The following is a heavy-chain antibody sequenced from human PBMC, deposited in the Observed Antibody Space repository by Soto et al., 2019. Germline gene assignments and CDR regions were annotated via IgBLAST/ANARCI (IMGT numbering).Heavy chain of an antibody. Sequence: SETLSLTCAVYGGSFSGYYWSWIRQPPGKGLEWIGEINHSGSTNYNPSLKSRVTISVDTSKNQFSLKLSSVTAADTAVYYCARERLTQYYYYYGMDVWGQGTTVTVSS. J-gene: IGHJ6*02. D-gene: IGHD5-12*01. CDR2: INHSGST. CDR1: GGSFSGYY. V-gene: IGHV4-34*01. CDR3: ARERLTQYYYYYGMDV.